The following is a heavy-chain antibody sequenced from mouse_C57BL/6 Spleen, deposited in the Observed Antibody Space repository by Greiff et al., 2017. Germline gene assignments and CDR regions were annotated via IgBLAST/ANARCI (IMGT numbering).Heavy chain of an antibody. Sequence: DVKLVESGGGLVKPGGSLKLSCAASGFTFSDYGMHWVRQAPEKGLEWVAYISSGSSTIYYADTVKGRFTISRDNAKNTLFLQMTSLRSEDTAMYYCSYDGYPAWFAYWGQGTLVTVSA. CDR2: ISSGSSTI. V-gene: IGHV5-17*01. J-gene: IGHJ3*01. D-gene: IGHD2-3*01. CDR1: GFTFSDYG. CDR3: SYDGYPAWFAY.